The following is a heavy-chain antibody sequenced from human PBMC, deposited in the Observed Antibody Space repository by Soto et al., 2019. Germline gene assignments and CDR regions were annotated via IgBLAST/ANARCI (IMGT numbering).Heavy chain of an antibody. J-gene: IGHJ4*02. Sequence: QVQLVQSGAEVKKPGSSVKVSCKASGGTFSSYTISWVRQAPGQGLEWMGRIIPILGIANYAQKFQGRVTITADKSTSTAYMELSSLRSEDTAVYYCATGPATAHPNYFDYWGQGTLVTVSS. V-gene: IGHV1-69*02. CDR3: ATGPATAHPNYFDY. CDR2: IIPILGIA. D-gene: IGHD2-21*02. CDR1: GGTFSSYT.